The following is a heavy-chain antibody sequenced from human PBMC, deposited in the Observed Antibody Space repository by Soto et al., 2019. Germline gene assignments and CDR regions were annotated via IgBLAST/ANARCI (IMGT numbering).Heavy chain of an antibody. V-gene: IGHV3-48*01. CDR3: ARDYYKYYDSSGYYRSTAY. D-gene: IGHD3-22*01. CDR2: ISSSSSTR. J-gene: IGHJ4*02. Sequence: GGSLRLSCSASGFTFSSHNMNWVRQAPGKGLDWVSYISSSSSTRFYADSVKGRFTISRDNAKNSLYLQLNSLRAEDTAVYYCARDYYKYYDSSGYYRSTAYWGQGTLVTVSS. CDR1: GFTFSSHN.